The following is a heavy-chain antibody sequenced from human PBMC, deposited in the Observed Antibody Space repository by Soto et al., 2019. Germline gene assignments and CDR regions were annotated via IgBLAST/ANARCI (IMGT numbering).Heavy chain of an antibody. CDR3: ARGNGDYYDSSGSLDAFDI. CDR2: INHSGST. D-gene: IGHD3-22*01. CDR1: GGSFGGYY. V-gene: IGHV4-34*01. J-gene: IGHJ3*02. Sequence: PSETLYLTCAVYGGSFGGYYWSWIREPPGKGLEWIGEINHSGSTNYNPSLKSRVTISVDTSKNQFSLKLSSVTAADTAVYYCARGNGDYYDSSGSLDAFDIGGRGTMVT.